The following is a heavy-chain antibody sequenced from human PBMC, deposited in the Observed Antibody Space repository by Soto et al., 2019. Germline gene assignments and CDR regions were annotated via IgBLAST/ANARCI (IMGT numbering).Heavy chain of an antibody. CDR3: ARGGSYYDSSGYPNWFDP. V-gene: IGHV4-34*01. CDR1: GGSFSGYY. CDR2: INHSGST. J-gene: IGHJ5*02. D-gene: IGHD3-22*01. Sequence: SEILSLTCAVYGGSFSGYYWSWIRQPPGKGLEWIGEINHSGSTNYNPSLKSRVTISVDTSKNQFSLKLSSVTAADTAVYYCARGGSYYDSSGYPNWFDPWGQGTLVPVSS.